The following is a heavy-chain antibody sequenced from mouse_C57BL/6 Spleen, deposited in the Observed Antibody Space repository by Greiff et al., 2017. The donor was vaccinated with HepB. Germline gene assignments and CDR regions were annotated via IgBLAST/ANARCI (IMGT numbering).Heavy chain of an antibody. CDR1: GYTFTSYW. V-gene: IGHV1-72*01. CDR3: AREDYYSNYIAY. D-gene: IGHD2-5*01. Sequence: VQLKQPGAELVKPGASVKLSCKASGYTFTSYWMHWVKQRPGRGLEWIGRIDPNSGGTKYNEKFKSKATLTVDKPSSTAYMQLSSLTSEDSAVYYCAREDYYSNYIAYWGQGTLVTVSA. CDR2: IDPNSGGT. J-gene: IGHJ3*01.